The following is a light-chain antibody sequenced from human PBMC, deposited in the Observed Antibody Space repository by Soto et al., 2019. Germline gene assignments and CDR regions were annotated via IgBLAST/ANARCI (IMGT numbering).Light chain of an antibody. V-gene: IGKV1-6*01. CDR2: AAS. J-gene: IGKJ1*01. Sequence: IHMTQSTSSLSASVGDRVTITCRASQTISHYLNWYQQKPGKVPKLLIYAASTLQSGVPSRFSGSGSGTDFTLTISSLQTEDFATYYCLLDFSYFWAFGQGTKVDIK. CDR3: LLDFSYFWA. CDR1: QTISHY.